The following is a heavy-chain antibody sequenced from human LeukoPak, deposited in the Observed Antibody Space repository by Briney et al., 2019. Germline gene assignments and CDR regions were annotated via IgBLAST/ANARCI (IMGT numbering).Heavy chain of an antibody. CDR3: ARDPTAAGKGAWFDP. D-gene: IGHD6-13*01. CDR1: GLSISSSGYY. J-gene: IGHJ5*02. Sequence: SETLSLTCTVSGLSISSSGYYWGWIRQPPGKGVEWIGSIYYSGITYYNPSLKSRVTISVDTSKNQFSLKLSSVAAADTAVYYCARDPTAAGKGAWFDPWGQGTLVTVSS. V-gene: IGHV4-39*02. CDR2: IYYSGIT.